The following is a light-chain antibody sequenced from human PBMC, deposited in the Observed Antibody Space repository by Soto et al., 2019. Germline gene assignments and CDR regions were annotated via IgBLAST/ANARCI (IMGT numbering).Light chain of an antibody. CDR3: CSSAGSSTYV. CDR2: EVS. J-gene: IGLJ1*01. CDR1: SSDVGSYNL. Sequence: QSVLTQPASVSGAPGQSITISCTGTSSDVGSYNLVSWYQQHPGKAPKVMIYEVSKRPSGVPNRFSGSKSGNTASLTISGLQAEDEADYYCCSSAGSSTYVFGTGTKLTVL. V-gene: IGLV2-23*02.